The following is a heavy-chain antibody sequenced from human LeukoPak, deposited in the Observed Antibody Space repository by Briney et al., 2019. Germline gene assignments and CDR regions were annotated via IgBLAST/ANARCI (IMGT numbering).Heavy chain of an antibody. V-gene: IGHV3-48*03. D-gene: IGHD2-15*01. CDR2: ISSSGSTI. CDR1: GFTFSSYE. CDR3: AKDRYCSGGNCYYDAFDI. J-gene: IGHJ3*02. Sequence: GGSLRLSCAASGFTFSSYEMNWVRQAPGKGLEWVSYISSSGSTIYYADSVKGRFTISRDNSKNTLYLQMNSLRAEDTAVYYCAKDRYCSGGNCYYDAFDIWGQGTMVTVSS.